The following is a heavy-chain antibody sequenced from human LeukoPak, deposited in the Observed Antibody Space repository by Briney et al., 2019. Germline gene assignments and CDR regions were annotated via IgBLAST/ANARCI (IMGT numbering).Heavy chain of an antibody. V-gene: IGHV4-4*09. CDR2: IYTSGST. CDR3: ARPVYCSSTSCNWFDP. CDR1: GGSISSYY. Sequence: SETLSLTCTVPGGSISSYYWSWIRQPPGKGLEWIGYIYTSGSTNYNPSLKSRVTISVDTSKNQFSLKLSSVTAADTAVYYCARPVYCSSTSCNWFDPWGQGTLVTVSS. J-gene: IGHJ5*02. D-gene: IGHD2-2*01.